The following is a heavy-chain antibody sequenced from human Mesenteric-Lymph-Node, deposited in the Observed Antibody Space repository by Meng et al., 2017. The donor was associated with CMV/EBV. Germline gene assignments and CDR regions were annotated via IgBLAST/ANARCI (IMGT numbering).Heavy chain of an antibody. V-gene: IGHV3-30-3*01. Sequence: GESLKISCAASGFTFSSYAMHWVRQAPGKGLEWVAVISYDGSNKYYADSVKGRFTISRDNSKNTLYLQMNSLRAEDTAVYYCARDLTIFGVAQGVYYYYGMDVWGQGTTVTVSS. CDR2: ISYDGSNK. D-gene: IGHD3-3*01. J-gene: IGHJ6*02. CDR3: ARDLTIFGVAQGVYYYYGMDV. CDR1: GFTFSSYA.